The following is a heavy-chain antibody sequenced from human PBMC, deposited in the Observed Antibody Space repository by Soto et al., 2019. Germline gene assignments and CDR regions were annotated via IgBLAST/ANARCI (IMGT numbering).Heavy chain of an antibody. Sequence: GGSLRLSCAASGFTFSSYWMHWVRQAPGKGLVWVSRINSDGSSTSYADSVKGRFTISRDNAKNTLYLQMNSLRAEDTAVYYCAREGLVLLPYYYMDVWGKGTTVTVSS. V-gene: IGHV3-74*01. CDR2: INSDGSST. J-gene: IGHJ6*03. D-gene: IGHD2-15*01. CDR1: GFTFSSYW. CDR3: AREGLVLLPYYYMDV.